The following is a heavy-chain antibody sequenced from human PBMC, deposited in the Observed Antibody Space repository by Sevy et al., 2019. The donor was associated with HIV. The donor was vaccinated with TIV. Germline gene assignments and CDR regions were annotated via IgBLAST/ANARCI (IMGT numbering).Heavy chain of an antibody. D-gene: IGHD5-12*01. V-gene: IGHV4-61*08. J-gene: IGHJ5*02. CDR2: IYYTGST. Sequence: SETLSLTCTVSGGSISSGGYYWSWIRQPPGKGLEYIGYIYYTGSTNYNPSLKSRVTISVDTSKNQFSLNLRSVTAVDTAVYYCARAPPVRSGDDSLNWFDPWGQGTLVTVSS. CDR3: ARAPPVRSGDDSLNWFDP. CDR1: GGSISSGGYY.